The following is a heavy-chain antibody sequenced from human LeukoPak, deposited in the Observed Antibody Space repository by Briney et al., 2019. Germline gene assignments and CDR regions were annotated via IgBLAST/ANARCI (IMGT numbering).Heavy chain of an antibody. CDR1: GFTFSNYW. Sequence: GGSLRLSCAASGFTFSNYWMHWVRQAPGKGLVWVSRVNSDGSSTGYADSVKGRFTISRDSAKNTLYLQMNSLRAEDTAVYYCAREGVRDSSIYYYGMDVWGQGTTVTVSS. D-gene: IGHD3-22*01. J-gene: IGHJ6*02. CDR3: AREGVRDSSIYYYGMDV. CDR2: VNSDGSST. V-gene: IGHV3-74*01.